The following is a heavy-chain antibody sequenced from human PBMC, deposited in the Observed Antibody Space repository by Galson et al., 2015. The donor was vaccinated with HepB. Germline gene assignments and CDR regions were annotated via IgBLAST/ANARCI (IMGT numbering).Heavy chain of an antibody. CDR2: FDPEDGET. CDR3: ATDYGLKDYYDSSGYYRD. CDR1: GYTLTELS. V-gene: IGHV1-24*01. D-gene: IGHD3-22*01. J-gene: IGHJ4*02. Sequence: SVKVSCKVSGYTLTELSMHWVRQAPGKGLEWMGGFDPEDGETIYAQKFQGRVTMTEDTSTDTAYMELSSLRSEDTAVYYCATDYGLKDYYDSSGYYRDWGQGTLVTVSS.